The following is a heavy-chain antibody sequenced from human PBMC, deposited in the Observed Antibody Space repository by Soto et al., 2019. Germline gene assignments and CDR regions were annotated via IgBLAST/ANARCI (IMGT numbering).Heavy chain of an antibody. J-gene: IGHJ4*02. CDR1: GGSISSYY. CDR2: IYYSGST. CDR3: ARQVGGWAPWYFDY. Sequence: QVQLQESGPGLVKPSETLSLTCTVSGGSISSYYWSWIRQPPGKGLEWIGYIYYSGSTNYNPSLKXXVXXSVDPSKNQFSLKLSSVTAADTAVYYCARQVGGWAPWYFDYWGQGTLVTVSS. V-gene: IGHV4-59*08. D-gene: IGHD6-19*01.